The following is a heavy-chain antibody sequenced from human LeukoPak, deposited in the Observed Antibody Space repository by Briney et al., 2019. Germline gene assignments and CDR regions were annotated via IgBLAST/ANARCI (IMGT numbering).Heavy chain of an antibody. J-gene: IGHJ4*02. Sequence: GASVKISCKASGYTFTSYYIHWVRQAPGQGLEWMGIINPSAGSTTYTQKFQGRVTMTRDMSTTTVHMELSSLRSEDTAVYYCARSAGWLVNHYFDSWGQGTLVTVSS. D-gene: IGHD6-19*01. CDR3: ARSAGWLVNHYFDS. CDR1: GYTFTSYY. CDR2: INPSAGST. V-gene: IGHV1-46*01.